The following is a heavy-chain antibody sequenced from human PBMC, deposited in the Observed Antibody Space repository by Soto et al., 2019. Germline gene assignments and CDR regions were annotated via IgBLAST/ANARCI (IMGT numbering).Heavy chain of an antibody. V-gene: IGHV4-4*07. CDR3: ALSSGHNDYCCMDV. CDR2: IYTSWST. Sequence: QVQLQESGPGLVKPSETLSLTCTVSGGSISSYYWSWIRQPAGQGLEWIGRIYTSWSTNYNPSLESRVTMSVDTSKNQFSLKLSSVTAADTAVYYCALSSGHNDYCCMDVWGQGTTVTVSS. CDR1: GGSISSYY. D-gene: IGHD6-19*01. J-gene: IGHJ6*02.